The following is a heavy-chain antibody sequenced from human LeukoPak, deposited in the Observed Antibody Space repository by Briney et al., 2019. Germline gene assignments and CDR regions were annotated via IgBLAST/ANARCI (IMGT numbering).Heavy chain of an antibody. D-gene: IGHD6-19*01. J-gene: IGHJ4*02. Sequence: PEGSLRLSCAASGFIFSNYAMSWVRQVPGRGLEWVSTISSRGDSTYVADSVKGRFTISRDNSKNSLYLQMNTVRAEDTAVYYCVKGPRPDITVAHTVENWGQGTLVTVSS. CDR3: VKGPRPDITVAHTVEN. V-gene: IGHV3-23*01. CDR1: GFIFSNYA. CDR2: ISSRGDST.